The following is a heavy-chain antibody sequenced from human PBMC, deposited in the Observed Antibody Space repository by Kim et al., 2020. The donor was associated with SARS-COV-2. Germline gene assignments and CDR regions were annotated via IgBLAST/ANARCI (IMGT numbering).Heavy chain of an antibody. CDR2: IKQDGSEK. V-gene: IGHV3-7*03. CDR1: GFTFSSYW. Sequence: GGSLRLSCAASGFTFSSYWMSWVRQAPGKGLEWVANIKQDGSEKYYVDSVKGRFTISRDNAKNSLYLQMNSLRAEDTAVYYCARDIRLAVADSNKYYYYYGMDVWGQGTTVTVSS. D-gene: IGHD6-19*01. CDR3: ARDIRLAVADSNKYYYYYGMDV. J-gene: IGHJ6*02.